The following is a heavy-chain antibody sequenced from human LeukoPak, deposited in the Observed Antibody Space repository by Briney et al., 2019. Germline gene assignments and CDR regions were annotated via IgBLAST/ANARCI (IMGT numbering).Heavy chain of an antibody. CDR2: INPNSGGT. D-gene: IGHD1-7*01. J-gene: IGHJ4*02. CDR3: ASRNWNSDFDY. V-gene: IGHV1-2*06. Sequence: GASVKVSCKASGYTFTSYGISWVRQAPGQGLEWMGRINPNSGGTNYAQKFQGRVTMTRDTSISTAYMELSRLRSDDTAVYYCASRNWNSDFDYWGQGTLVTVSS. CDR1: GYTFTSYG.